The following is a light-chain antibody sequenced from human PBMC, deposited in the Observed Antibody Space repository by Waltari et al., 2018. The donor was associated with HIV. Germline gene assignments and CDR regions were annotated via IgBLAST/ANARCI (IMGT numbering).Light chain of an antibody. Sequence: SYELTQPPSVSVSPGQTASITCSGDKLGDKYACWYQQKPGQSPVLVINQDSKRPSGSPERFSGSNSGNTATLTISGTQAMDEADYYCQAWDSSVQEFGGGTKLTVL. CDR2: QDS. CDR1: KLGDKY. J-gene: IGLJ2*01. CDR3: QAWDSSVQE. V-gene: IGLV3-1*01.